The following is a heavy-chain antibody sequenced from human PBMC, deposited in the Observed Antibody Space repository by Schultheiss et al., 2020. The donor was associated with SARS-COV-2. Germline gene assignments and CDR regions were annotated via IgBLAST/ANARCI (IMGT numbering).Heavy chain of an antibody. V-gene: IGHV4-59*01. CDR3: ARDRREYYYDSSGYPDAFDI. CDR2: IYYSGST. D-gene: IGHD3-22*01. CDR1: GGSISSYY. Sequence: SETLSLTCTVSGGSISSYYWSWIRQPPGKGLEWIGYIYYSGSTNYNPSLKSRVTISVDTSKNQFSLKLSSVTAADTAVYYCARDRREYYYDSSGYPDAFDIWGQGTMVT. J-gene: IGHJ3*02.